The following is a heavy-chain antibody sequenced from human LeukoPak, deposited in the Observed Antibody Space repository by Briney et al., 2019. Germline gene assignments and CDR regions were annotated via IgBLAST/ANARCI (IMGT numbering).Heavy chain of an antibody. D-gene: IGHD2-2*01. CDR2: ISGSGGST. CDR1: GFTFSSYA. CDR3: AKEGALGYCSSTSCEDAFDI. V-gene: IGHV3-23*01. Sequence: GGSLRLSCAASGFTFSSYAMSWVRQAPGKGLEWVSAISGSGGSTYYADSVKGRFTISRDNSKNALYLQMNSLRAEDAAVYYCAKEGALGYCSSTSCEDAFDIWGQGTMVTVSS. J-gene: IGHJ3*02.